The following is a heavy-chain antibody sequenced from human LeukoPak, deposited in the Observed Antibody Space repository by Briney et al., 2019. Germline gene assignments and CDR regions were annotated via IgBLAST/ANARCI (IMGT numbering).Heavy chain of an antibody. CDR3: ARGRAIAARPVDY. Sequence: PSETLSLTCTVSGYSISSGYYWGWIRQPPGKGLEWIGSIYHSGSTYYNPSLKSRVTISVDTSKNQFSLKLSSVTAADTAVYYCARGRAIAARPVDYWGQGTLVTVSS. CDR2: IYHSGST. V-gene: IGHV4-38-2*02. CDR1: GYSISSGYY. J-gene: IGHJ4*02. D-gene: IGHD6-6*01.